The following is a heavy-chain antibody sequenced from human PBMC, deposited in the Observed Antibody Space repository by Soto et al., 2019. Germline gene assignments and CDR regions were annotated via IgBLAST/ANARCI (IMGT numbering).Heavy chain of an antibody. CDR2: ISYDGSNK. D-gene: IGHD6-6*01. J-gene: IGHJ4*02. CDR1: GFTFSSYA. CDR3: ARLVPPDY. Sequence: QVQLVESGGGVVQPGRSLRLSCAASGFTFSSYAMPWVRQAPGKGLEWVAVISYDGSNKYYADSVKGRFTISRDNSKNTLYLQMSSLRAEDTSVYYCARLVPPDYWGQGTLVTVSS. V-gene: IGHV3-30-3*01.